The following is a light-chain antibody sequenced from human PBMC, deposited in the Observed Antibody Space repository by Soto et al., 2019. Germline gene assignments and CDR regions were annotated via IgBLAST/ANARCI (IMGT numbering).Light chain of an antibody. Sequence: DIQMTQSPSALSASVGARVSSTCQASEVIGTSLSWFQHKPAGAPKLLIYCASYLQRGVASRFRGSGSGTDVTLTISSPQTKETATYHCQHYDNLLTFSFGPGTMVHIK. V-gene: IGKV1-33*01. CDR3: QHYDNLLTFS. J-gene: IGKJ3*01. CDR1: EVIGTS. CDR2: CAS.